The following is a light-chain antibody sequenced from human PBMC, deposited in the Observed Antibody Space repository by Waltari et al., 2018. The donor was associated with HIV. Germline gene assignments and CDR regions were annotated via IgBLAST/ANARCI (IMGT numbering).Light chain of an antibody. CDR1: QHLTTY. CDR2: GAF. V-gene: IGKV3-15*01. J-gene: IGKJ4*01. CDR3: QQYNNLPLT. Sequence: EIVMTQSPATLSVSPGERATLSCRASQHLTTYLARYQQKPGQAPRLLIYGAFTKATGIPATFSGSGSGTECTLTISSLQSEDFALYYCQQYNNLPLTFGGGTKVEIK.